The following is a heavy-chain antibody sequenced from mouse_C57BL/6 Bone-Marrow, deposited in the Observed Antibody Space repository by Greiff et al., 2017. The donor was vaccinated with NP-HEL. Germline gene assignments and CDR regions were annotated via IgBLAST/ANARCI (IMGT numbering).Heavy chain of an antibody. V-gene: IGHV1-47*01. D-gene: IGHD2-3*01. Sequence: VKLVESGAELVKPGASVKMSCKASGYTFTTYPIEWMKQNHGKSLEWIGNFHPYNDDTKYNEKFKGKATLTVEKSSSTVYLELSRLTSDDSAVYYCARGGYFYWYFDVWGTGTTVTVSS. CDR2: FHPYNDDT. CDR3: ARGGYFYWYFDV. CDR1: GYTFTTYP. J-gene: IGHJ1*03.